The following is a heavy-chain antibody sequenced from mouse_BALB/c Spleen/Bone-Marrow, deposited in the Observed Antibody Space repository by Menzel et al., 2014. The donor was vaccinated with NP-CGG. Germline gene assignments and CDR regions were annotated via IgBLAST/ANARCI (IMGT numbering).Heavy chain of an antibody. CDR3: ARDDGYYVYWYFDV. CDR2: VNSNGDST. CDR1: GFTFSRYG. V-gene: IGHV5-6-3*01. D-gene: IGHD2-3*01. Sequence: EVKLMESGGGLVQPGGSLKLSCAASGFTFSRYGMSWVRQTPDKRLVLVATVNSNGDSTYYPDSVKGRFNISRDNAKNTLYLQMSSLKSEDSAMYYCARDDGYYVYWYFDVWGAGTTVTVSS. J-gene: IGHJ1*01.